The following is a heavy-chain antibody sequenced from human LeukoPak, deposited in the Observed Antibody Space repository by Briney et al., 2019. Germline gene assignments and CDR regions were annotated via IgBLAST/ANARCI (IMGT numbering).Heavy chain of an antibody. CDR2: ISSSSSYI. D-gene: IGHD1-26*01. J-gene: IGHJ4*02. CDR1: GFTFSSYA. V-gene: IGHV3-21*01. Sequence: GGSLRLSCAASGFTFSSYAMSWVRQAPGKGLEWVSSISSSSSYIYYADSVKGRFTISRDNAKNSLYLQMNSLRAEDTAVYYCARAPGGYPPWYYFDYWGQGTLVTVSS. CDR3: ARAPGGYPPWYYFDY.